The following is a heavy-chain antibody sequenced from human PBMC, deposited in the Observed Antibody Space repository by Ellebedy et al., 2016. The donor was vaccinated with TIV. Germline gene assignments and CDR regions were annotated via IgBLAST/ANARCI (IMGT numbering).Heavy chain of an antibody. Sequence: ASVKVSCKASGYTFTSYYMHWVRQAPGQGLEWMGIINPSGGSTSYAQKFQGRVTMTRNTSISTAYMELSSLRSEDTAVYYCARDLRGMATMWQRYFDLWGRGTLVTVSS. J-gene: IGHJ2*01. CDR3: ARDLRGMATMWQRYFDL. CDR2: INPSGGST. V-gene: IGHV1-46*01. D-gene: IGHD5-24*01. CDR1: GYTFTSYY.